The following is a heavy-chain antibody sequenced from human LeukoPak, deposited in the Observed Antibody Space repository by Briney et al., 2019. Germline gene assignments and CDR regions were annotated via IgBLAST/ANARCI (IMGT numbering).Heavy chain of an antibody. Sequence: LAGGSLRHSCAASGFTFDDYAMHWVRQAPGKGLEWVSGISWNSGSIGYADSVKGRFTISRDNAKNSLYLQMNSLRAEDTALYYCAKGQIYGDYRADAFDIWGQGTMVTVSS. V-gene: IGHV3-9*01. D-gene: IGHD4-17*01. CDR3: AKGQIYGDYRADAFDI. CDR2: ISWNSGSI. CDR1: GFTFDDYA. J-gene: IGHJ3*02.